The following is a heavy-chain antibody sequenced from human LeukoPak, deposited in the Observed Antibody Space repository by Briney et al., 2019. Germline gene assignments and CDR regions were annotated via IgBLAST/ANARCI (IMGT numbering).Heavy chain of an antibody. V-gene: IGHV1-69*13. J-gene: IGHJ3*02. Sequence: ASVKVSCKTSGGTLSRYAISWVRQAPGQGLEWMGEIIPIFGTANYAQKFQGRVTITADESTSTAYMELSSLRSEDTAVYYCARITWPHDAFDIWGQGTMVTVSS. D-gene: IGHD5-12*01. CDR1: GGTLSRYA. CDR3: ARITWPHDAFDI. CDR2: IIPIFGTA.